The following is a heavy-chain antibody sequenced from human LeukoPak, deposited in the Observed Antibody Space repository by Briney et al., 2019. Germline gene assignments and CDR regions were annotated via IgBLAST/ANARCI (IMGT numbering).Heavy chain of an antibody. Sequence: PGGSLRLFCAASGFTFSRYSMNWVRQAPGKGLEWVSSISSSSSHIYYADSVTGRFTVSRDNAKNSLYLQMNSLRAEDTAVYYCARVGSTVTTSMGPYYYYYMDVWGKGTTVTVSS. CDR1: GFTFSRYS. CDR2: ISSSSSHI. V-gene: IGHV3-21*01. J-gene: IGHJ6*03. CDR3: ARVGSTVTTSMGPYYYYYMDV. D-gene: IGHD4-17*01.